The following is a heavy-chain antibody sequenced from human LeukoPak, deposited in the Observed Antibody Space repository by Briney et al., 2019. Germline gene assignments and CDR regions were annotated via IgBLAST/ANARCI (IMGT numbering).Heavy chain of an antibody. J-gene: IGHJ4*02. CDR3: ASVTMIVSGYFDY. D-gene: IGHD3-22*01. Sequence: GGSLRLSCVASGFTFSSYAMSWVRQAPGKGLEWVSYISSSSSTIYYADSVKGRFTISRDNAKNSLYLQMNSLRAEDTAVYYCASVTMIVSGYFDYWGQGTLVTVSS. V-gene: IGHV3-48*01. CDR1: GFTFSSYA. CDR2: ISSSSSTI.